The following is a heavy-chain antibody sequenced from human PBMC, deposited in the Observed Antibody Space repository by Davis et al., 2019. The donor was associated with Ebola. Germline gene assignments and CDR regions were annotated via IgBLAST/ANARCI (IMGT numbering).Heavy chain of an antibody. CDR1: GFTFSDYY. CDR3: AKKGDTTRWKNWYFDL. V-gene: IGHV3-11*06. Sequence: PGGSLRLSCAASGFTFSDYYMSWIRQAPGKGLEWVSYISSSSSYTNYADSVKGRFTISRDNAKNSLYLQMNSLRPEDTAFYYCAKKGDTTRWKNWYFDLWGRGTLVTVSS. CDR2: ISSSSSYT. J-gene: IGHJ2*01. D-gene: IGHD5-18*01.